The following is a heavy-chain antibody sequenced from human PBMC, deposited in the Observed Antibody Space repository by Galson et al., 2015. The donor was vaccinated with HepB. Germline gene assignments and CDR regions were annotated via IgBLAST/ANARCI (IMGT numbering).Heavy chain of an antibody. D-gene: IGHD5-24*01. V-gene: IGHV1-18*01. Sequence: SVKVSCKASGYTFSSYSITWVRQAPGQGLEWVAWINPYNRETRFARKFQGRVTLTTNTFTSTAYMELRSLRSDDTAVYYCARAGGDGYNSGRYFDLWGRGTLVTVSS. CDR2: INPYNRET. CDR3: ARAGGDGYNSGRYFDL. CDR1: GYTFSSYS. J-gene: IGHJ2*01.